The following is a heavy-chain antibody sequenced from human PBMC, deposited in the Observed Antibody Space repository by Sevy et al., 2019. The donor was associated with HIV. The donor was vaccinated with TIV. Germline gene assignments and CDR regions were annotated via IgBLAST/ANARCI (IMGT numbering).Heavy chain of an antibody. D-gene: IGHD6-13*01. CDR2: MNQHGSEK. V-gene: IGHV3-7*01. CDR3: ARRGSSSSWSHFDY. CDR1: GFIFSGYW. Sequence: GGSLRLSCAASGFIFSGYWMSWVRQAPGKGLEWVANMNQHGSEKYYVDSVKGRFTISRDDAKNSVYLQMNSLRAEDTAVYYCARRGSSSSWSHFDYWGQGTLVTVSS. J-gene: IGHJ4*02.